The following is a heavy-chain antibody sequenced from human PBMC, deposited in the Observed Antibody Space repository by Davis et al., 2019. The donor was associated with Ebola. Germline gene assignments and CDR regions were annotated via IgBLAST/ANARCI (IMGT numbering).Heavy chain of an antibody. CDR2: IWYDGSNK. J-gene: IGHJ6*02. CDR3: ARLVGRSFYGMDV. CDR1: GFTFSSYW. Sequence: GGSLRLSCAASGFTFSSYWMSWVRQAPGKGLEWVAVIWYDGSNKDYADSVKGRFTISRDNSKNTLYLQMNSLRAEDTAMYYCARLVGRSFYGMDVWGQGTTVTVSS. V-gene: IGHV3-33*08.